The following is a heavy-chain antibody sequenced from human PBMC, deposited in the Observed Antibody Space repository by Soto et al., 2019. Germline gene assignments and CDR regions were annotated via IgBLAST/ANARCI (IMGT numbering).Heavy chain of an antibody. V-gene: IGHV1-69*08. Sequence: QVQLVQSGAEVQKPGSSVKVSCKASGGTLSSYTFSWVRQAPGQGLEWMGRIIPNLGITSYAQKFQGRITIIVDKSTSTAYMELSSLRSEDTAVYYCAREKGYCSGASCPDFDYWGQGTLVTVSS. D-gene: IGHD2-15*01. CDR1: GGTLSSYT. CDR3: AREKGYCSGASCPDFDY. CDR2: IIPNLGIT. J-gene: IGHJ4*02.